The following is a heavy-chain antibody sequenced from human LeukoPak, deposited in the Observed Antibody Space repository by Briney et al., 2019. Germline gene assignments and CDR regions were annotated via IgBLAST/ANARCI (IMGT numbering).Heavy chain of an antibody. CDR2: ISSSSSYI. J-gene: IGHJ3*02. CDR3: ARDNDYGGNSGAFDI. V-gene: IGHV3-21*01. D-gene: IGHD4-23*01. Sequence: GESLRLSCVASGFTFTNAWMTWVRHAPGKGLEWLSSISSSSSYIYYADSVKGRFTISRDDAKNSLYLQMNSLRAEDTAVYYCARDNDYGGNSGAFDIWGQGTMVTVSS. CDR1: GFTFTNAW.